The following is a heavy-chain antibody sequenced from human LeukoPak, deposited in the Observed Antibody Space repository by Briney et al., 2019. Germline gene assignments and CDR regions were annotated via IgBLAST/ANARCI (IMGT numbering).Heavy chain of an antibody. CDR1: GFGFNIHG. Sequence: PGGSLRLSCAASGFGFNIHGMNWVRQAPGKGLEWVSGIGPSGANTYYADSVKGRFTISRDNSQNTLSLQINSLRAEDTAVYYCARAQFYYSYGLRGAFDIWGQGTMVTVSS. D-gene: IGHD5-18*01. CDR3: ARAQFYYSYGLRGAFDI. V-gene: IGHV3-23*01. J-gene: IGHJ3*02. CDR2: IGPSGANT.